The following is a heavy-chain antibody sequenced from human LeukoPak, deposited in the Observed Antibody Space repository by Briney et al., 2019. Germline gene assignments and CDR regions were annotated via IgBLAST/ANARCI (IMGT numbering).Heavy chain of an antibody. CDR2: TSSSDSGK. CDR1: GFTLSSYA. Sequence: PGGPLRLSCVVSGFTLSSYAMSWVRQAPGKGLEWVAATSSSDSGKYHADSVRGRFTISRDDSKNTVYLQMNSLRAEDAAVYYCAKDPFHSVTNGYFDYWGQGTLVTVSS. J-gene: IGHJ4*02. V-gene: IGHV3-23*01. D-gene: IGHD2-15*01. CDR3: AKDPFHSVTNGYFDY.